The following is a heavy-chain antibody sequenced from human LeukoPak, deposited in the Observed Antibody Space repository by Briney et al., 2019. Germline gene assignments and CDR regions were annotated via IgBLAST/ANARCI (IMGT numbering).Heavy chain of an antibody. CDR1: GGTFISYA. CDR3: ARGGIVATTDFDY. CDR2: IIPIFGTA. J-gene: IGHJ4*02. Sequence: ASVKVSCKASGGTFISYAISWVRQAPGQGLEWMGGIIPIFGTANYAQKFQGRVTITADESTSTAYMELSSLRSEDTAVYYCARGGIVATTDFDYWGQGTLVTVSS. D-gene: IGHD5-12*01. V-gene: IGHV1-69*13.